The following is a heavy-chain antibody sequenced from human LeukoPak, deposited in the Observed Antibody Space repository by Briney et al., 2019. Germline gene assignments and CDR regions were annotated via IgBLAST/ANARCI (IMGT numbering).Heavy chain of an antibody. D-gene: IGHD1-7*01. CDR3: AKPVTGTTSIDY. Sequence: GGSLRLSFASSGFTFSSYAMSWVRQAPGKGLEGVSAISGSGGSTYYADSVKARFTISRDNSKNTLYLQMNSLRAEDTAVYYCAKPVTGTTSIDYWGQGTLVTVSS. J-gene: IGHJ4*02. CDR2: ISGSGGST. V-gene: IGHV3-23*01. CDR1: GFTFSSYA.